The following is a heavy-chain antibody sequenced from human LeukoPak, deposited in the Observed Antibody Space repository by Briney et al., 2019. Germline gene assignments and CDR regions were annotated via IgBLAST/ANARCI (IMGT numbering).Heavy chain of an antibody. CDR1: GFSFSSYG. J-gene: IGHJ4*02. D-gene: IGHD1-26*01. Sequence: GGSLRLSCAASGFSFSSYGMHWVRQAPGKGLEWVAIIWADGSNEYYADSVKGRFTISKDNSKNTLYLQMNSLRAEDTAVYYCATDRGSSPFDYWGQGTLVAVSS. CDR3: ATDRGSSPFDY. V-gene: IGHV3-33*01. CDR2: IWADGSNE.